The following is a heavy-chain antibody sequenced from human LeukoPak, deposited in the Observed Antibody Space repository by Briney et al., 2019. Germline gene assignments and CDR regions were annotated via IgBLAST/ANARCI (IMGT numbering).Heavy chain of an antibody. CDR1: GVTFNNYW. J-gene: IGHJ4*02. CDR3: ARGKAIAVAGAVDY. D-gene: IGHD6-19*01. V-gene: IGHV3-7*01. Sequence: GGSLRLSCATSGVTFNNYWMSWVRQAPGTGLEWVANIEPDGSEKYYLDSVKGRFTISRDNAKNSLYLQMNSLRAEDTAVYYCARGKAIAVAGAVDYWGQGTLVTVSS. CDR2: IEPDGSEK.